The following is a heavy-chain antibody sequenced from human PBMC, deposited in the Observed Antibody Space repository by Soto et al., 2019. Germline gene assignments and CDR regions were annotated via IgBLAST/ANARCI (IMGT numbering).Heavy chain of an antibody. Sequence: PGGSLRLSCAASGFTFSSYWMSWVRQAPGKGLEWVANIKQDGSEKYYVDSVKGRFTISRDNAKNSLYLQMNSLRAEDTAVYYCAKELHTSSGWSQVIYWGQGTLVTVSS. D-gene: IGHD6-19*01. CDR1: GFTFSSYW. CDR3: AKELHTSSGWSQVIY. CDR2: IKQDGSEK. V-gene: IGHV3-7*03. J-gene: IGHJ4*02.